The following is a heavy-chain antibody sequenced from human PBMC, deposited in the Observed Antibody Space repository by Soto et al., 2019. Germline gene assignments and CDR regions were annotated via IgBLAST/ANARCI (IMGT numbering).Heavy chain of an antibody. Sequence: SETLSLNCTDSGDSVSNYYWRWIRQPAGRGLEWIWRVYSSGCTTYNPSLNGRVTMSVDTARNQFSLRLSSVTAADTAIYYCTKGPNWNYYYYRVDVSAQGTAVNVSS. CDR3: TKGPNWNYYYYRVDV. V-gene: IGHV4-4*07. CDR2: VYSSGCT. J-gene: IGHJ6*02. D-gene: IGHD1-20*01. CDR1: GDSVSNYY.